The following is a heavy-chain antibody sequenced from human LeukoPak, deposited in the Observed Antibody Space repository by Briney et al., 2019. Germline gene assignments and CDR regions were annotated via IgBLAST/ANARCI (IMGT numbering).Heavy chain of an antibody. CDR1: GFTFSSYE. V-gene: IGHV3-21*01. CDR2: ISSSSSYI. J-gene: IGHJ6*03. D-gene: IGHD1-1*01. CDR3: ARAPHNWNYYYYYMDV. Sequence: GGSLRLSCAASGFTFSSYEMNWVRQAPGKGPEWVSSISSSSSYIYYADSVKGRFTISRDNAKNSLYPQMNSLRAEDTAVYYCARAPHNWNYYYYYMDVWGKGTTVTVSS.